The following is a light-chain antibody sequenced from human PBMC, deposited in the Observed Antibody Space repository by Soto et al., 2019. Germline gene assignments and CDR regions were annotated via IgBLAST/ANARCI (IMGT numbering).Light chain of an antibody. J-gene: IGKJ1*01. CDR2: KAS. V-gene: IGKV1-5*03. CDR1: QSISGW. CDR3: QQDHSFTVK. Sequence: DIRHNESPCPLAASVGYSLTINRRASQSISGWLAWYQQKPGKAPKLLIYKASSLKSGAPSRFSGSGSGTEFTLTIRSLQPDDSPTYYCQQDHSFTVKFGQGTKVDIK.